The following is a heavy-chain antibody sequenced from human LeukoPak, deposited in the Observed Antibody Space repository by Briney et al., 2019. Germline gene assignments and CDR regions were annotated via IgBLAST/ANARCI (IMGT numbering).Heavy chain of an antibody. V-gene: IGHV3-21*01. CDR3: AIDSAAAAGGAFDI. D-gene: IGHD6-13*01. J-gene: IGHJ3*02. CDR2: ISSSSSYI. CDR1: GFTFSSYS. Sequence: PGGSLRLSCAASGFTFSSYSMNWVRQAPGKGLEWVSSISSSSSYIYYADSVKGRFTISRDNAKNSLYLQMNSLRAEDTAVYYCAIDSAAAAGGAFDIWGQGTTVTVSS.